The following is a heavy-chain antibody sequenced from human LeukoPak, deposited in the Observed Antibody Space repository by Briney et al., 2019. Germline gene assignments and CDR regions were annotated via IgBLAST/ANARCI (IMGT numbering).Heavy chain of an antibody. D-gene: IGHD6-19*01. Sequence: GGSLRLSCAASGFSFSSYEMNWVRQAPGKGLEWVSYIGSSGSTVYYADSVKGRFTISRDNSKNTLYLQMNSLRADDTAVYYCAKDQSSGWPHYFDYWGQGTLVTVSS. J-gene: IGHJ4*02. CDR2: IGSSGSTV. CDR1: GFSFSSYE. CDR3: AKDQSSGWPHYFDY. V-gene: IGHV3-48*03.